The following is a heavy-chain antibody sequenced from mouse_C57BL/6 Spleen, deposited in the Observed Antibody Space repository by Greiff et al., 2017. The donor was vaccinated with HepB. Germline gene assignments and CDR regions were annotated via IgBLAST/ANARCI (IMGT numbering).Heavy chain of an antibody. Sequence: EVHLVESGGGLVKPGGSLKLSCAASGFTFSDYGMHWVRQAPEKGLEWVAYISSGSSTIYYADTVKGRFTISRDNAKNSLFLQMTSLRSEDTAMYYCARRAEITTVVAGYFDVWGTGTTVTVSS. CDR3: ARRAEITTVVAGYFDV. J-gene: IGHJ1*03. CDR2: ISSGSSTI. V-gene: IGHV5-17*01. CDR1: GFTFSDYG. D-gene: IGHD1-1*01.